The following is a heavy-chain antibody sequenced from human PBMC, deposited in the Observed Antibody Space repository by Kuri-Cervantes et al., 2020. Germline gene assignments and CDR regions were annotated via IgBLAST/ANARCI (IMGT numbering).Heavy chain of an antibody. V-gene: IGHV3-48*01. J-gene: IGHJ4*02. CDR2: ISSSSSTI. CDR3: ASVITRWHFDS. CDR1: GFTFSSYS. Sequence: GESLKISCAASGFTFSSYSMNWVRQVPGKGLEWVSYISSSSSTIYYADSVKGRFTISRDNSKNSLFLQMTSLGAEDTAVYYCASVITRWHFDSWGQGTRVTVSS. D-gene: IGHD2-21*01.